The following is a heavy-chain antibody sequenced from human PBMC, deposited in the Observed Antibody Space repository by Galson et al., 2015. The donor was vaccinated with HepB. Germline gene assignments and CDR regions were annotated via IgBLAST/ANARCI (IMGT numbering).Heavy chain of an antibody. CDR3: AREYSESWDLYSQMDV. D-gene: IGHD3-16*01. CDR2: IYSGGTT. J-gene: IGHJ6*04. CDR1: GFTVSTNY. Sequence: SLRLSCAASGFTVSTNYMTWVRQAPGKGLEWVSVIYSGGTTYYADSVKGRFTISRDNTKNTLYLQMNSLRAEDTAVYYCAREYSESWDLYSQMDVWGKGTTVTVSS. V-gene: IGHV3-66*01.